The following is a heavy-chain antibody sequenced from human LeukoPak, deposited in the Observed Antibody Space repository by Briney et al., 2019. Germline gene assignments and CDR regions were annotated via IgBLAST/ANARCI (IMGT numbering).Heavy chain of an antibody. Sequence: QXXGKXLEWXGRIYTSGSTNYNPSLKSRVTMSVDTSKNQFSLKLSSVTAADTAVYYCARDLAVRGVISSNWFDPWGQGTLVTVSS. CDR3: ARDLAVRGVISSNWFDP. D-gene: IGHD3-10*01. CDR2: IYTSGST. V-gene: IGHV4-4*07. J-gene: IGHJ5*02.